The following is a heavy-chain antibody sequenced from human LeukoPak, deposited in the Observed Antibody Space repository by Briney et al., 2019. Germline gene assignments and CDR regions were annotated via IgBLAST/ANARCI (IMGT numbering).Heavy chain of an antibody. D-gene: IGHD1-26*01. J-gene: IGHJ6*03. CDR1: GGSISSHY. Sequence: KPSETLSLTCTVSGGSISSHYWSWIRQPPGKGLEWIGYIYYSGSTNYNPSLKSRVTISVDTSKNQFSLKLSSVTAADTAVYYCARDYGGSYRKRYYYYMDVWGKGTTVTVSS. CDR2: IYYSGST. V-gene: IGHV4-59*11. CDR3: ARDYGGSYRKRYYYYMDV.